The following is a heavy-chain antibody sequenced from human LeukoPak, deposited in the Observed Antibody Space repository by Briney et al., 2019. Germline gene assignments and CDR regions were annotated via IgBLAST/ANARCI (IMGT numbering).Heavy chain of an antibody. CDR2: INPNSGGT. V-gene: IGHV1-2*02. D-gene: IGHD3-22*01. CDR3: ARSTPTNYYYDSSGYTRGDY. Sequence: ASVKVSCKASGHTFTGYYMHWVRQAPGQGLEWMGWINPNSGGTNYAQKFQGRVTMTRDTSISTAYMELSRQRSDDTAVYYCARSTPTNYYYDSSGYTRGDYWGQGTLVTVSS. CDR1: GHTFTGYY. J-gene: IGHJ4*02.